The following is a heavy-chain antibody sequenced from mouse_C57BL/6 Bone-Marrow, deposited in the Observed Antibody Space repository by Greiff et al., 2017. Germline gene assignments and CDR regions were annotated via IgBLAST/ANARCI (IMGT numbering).Heavy chain of an antibody. V-gene: IGHV3-1*01. D-gene: IGHD2-4*01. CDR3: ARGLYYDYDGAY. J-gene: IGHJ3*01. CDR2: ISYSGST. Sequence: EVKVEESGPGMVKPSQSLSLTCTVTGYSITSGYDWHWIRHFPGNKLEWMGYISYSGSTNYNPSLKSRISITHDTSKNHFFLKLNSVTTEDTATYYCARGLYYDYDGAYWGQGTLVTVSA. CDR1: GYSITSGYD.